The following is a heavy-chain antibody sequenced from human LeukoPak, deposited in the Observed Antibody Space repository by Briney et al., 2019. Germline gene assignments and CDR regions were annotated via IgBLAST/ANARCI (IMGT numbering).Heavy chain of an antibody. D-gene: IGHD1-26*01. J-gene: IGHJ6*03. V-gene: IGHV4-59*01. Sequence: SETLSLTCTVSGGSISSYYWSWIRQPPGKGLEWIAYIYYSGSTNYNPSLKSRVTISVDTSKNQFSLKLSSVTAADTAVYYCARGGGATHYYYYYMDVWGKGTTVTISS. CDR3: ARGGGATHYYYYYMDV. CDR1: GGSISSYY. CDR2: IYYSGST.